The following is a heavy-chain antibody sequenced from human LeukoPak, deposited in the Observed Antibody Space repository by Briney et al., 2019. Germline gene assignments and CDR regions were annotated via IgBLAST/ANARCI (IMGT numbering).Heavy chain of an antibody. D-gene: IGHD7-27*01. CDR1: GYTFTSYD. CDR3: ARAPRSWGFVY. CDR2: MNPNSGAT. Sequence: ASVKVSCKASGYTFTSYDFNWLRQATGQGPEWMGWMNPNSGATGYAQKFQGRVTMTRSASINTAYMELTNLKSEDTAVYYCARAPRSWGFVYWGQGTLVTVSS. V-gene: IGHV1-8*01. J-gene: IGHJ4*02.